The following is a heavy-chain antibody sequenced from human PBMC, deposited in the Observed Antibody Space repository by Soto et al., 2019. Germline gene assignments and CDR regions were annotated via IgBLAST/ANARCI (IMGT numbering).Heavy chain of an antibody. J-gene: IGHJ1*01. CDR2: IYYSGST. D-gene: IGHD2-21*01. Sequence: SETLSLTCTVSGGSISSGGYYWSWIRQHPGKGLEWIGYIYYSGSTYYNPSLKSRVTISVDTSKNQFSLKLSSVTAADTAVYYCASRAYCGGDCYSEYFQHWGQGTLVTVSS. CDR3: ASRAYCGGDCYSEYFQH. CDR1: GGSISSGGYY. V-gene: IGHV4-31*03.